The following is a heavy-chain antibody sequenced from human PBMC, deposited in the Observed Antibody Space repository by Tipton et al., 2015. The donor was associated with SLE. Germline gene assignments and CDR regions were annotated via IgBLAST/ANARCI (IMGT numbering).Heavy chain of an antibody. CDR1: GASISSYY. V-gene: IGHV4-59*08. D-gene: IGHD1-26*01. CDR3: ARALVSYYYMDV. Sequence: TLSLTCSVSGASISSYYWSWIRQPPGKKLEGIGFIDYSGTTDYNPSLGSRVTISVVTSKNQFSLKLTSVTAADTAIYYCARALVSYYYMDVWGKGTTVTASS. J-gene: IGHJ6*03. CDR2: IDYSGTT.